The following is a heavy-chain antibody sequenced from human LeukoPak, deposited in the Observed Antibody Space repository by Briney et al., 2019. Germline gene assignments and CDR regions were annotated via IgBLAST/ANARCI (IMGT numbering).Heavy chain of an antibody. CDR1: GYTLTELS. CDR3: ARGAGTHYDFWRGYYYYYMDV. Sequence: ASVKVSCKVSGYTLTELSMHWVRQAPGKGLERMGGFDPEDGETIYAQKFQGRVTMPEDTSTDTAYMELSSLRSEDTAVYYCARGAGTHYDFWRGYYYYYMDVWGKGTTVTVSS. J-gene: IGHJ6*03. CDR2: FDPEDGET. V-gene: IGHV1-24*01. D-gene: IGHD3-3*01.